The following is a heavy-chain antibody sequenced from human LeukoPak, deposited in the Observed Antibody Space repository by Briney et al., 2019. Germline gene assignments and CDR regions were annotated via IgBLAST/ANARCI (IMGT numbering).Heavy chain of an antibody. J-gene: IGHJ4*02. D-gene: IGHD5/OR15-5a*01. CDR1: GGSFSGYY. CDR2: INHSGST. V-gene: IGHV4-34*01. CDR3: ARVVLSTAGWPFDY. Sequence: SETLSLTCAVYGGSFSGYYWSWIRQPPGKGLEWIGEINHSGSTNYNPSLKSRVTISVDTSKNQFSLKLSSVTAADTAVYYCARVVLSTAGWPFDYWGQGTLVTVSS.